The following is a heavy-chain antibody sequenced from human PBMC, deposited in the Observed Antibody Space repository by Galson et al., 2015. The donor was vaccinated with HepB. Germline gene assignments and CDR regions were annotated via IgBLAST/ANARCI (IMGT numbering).Heavy chain of an antibody. CDR1: GITFSSSA. V-gene: IGHV3-30*18. Sequence: SLRLSCAASGITFSSSAMHWVRQAPGKGLEWVAVISYDGSDKYYGDSVKGRFTISRDNSKSSLYLQMNSLRPEDTAVYYFAKANYYYDNSGGNFYYYHGLDVGGQGTTVTVS. J-gene: IGHJ6*02. CDR2: ISYDGSDK. D-gene: IGHD3-22*01. CDR3: AKANYYYDNSGGNFYYYHGLDV.